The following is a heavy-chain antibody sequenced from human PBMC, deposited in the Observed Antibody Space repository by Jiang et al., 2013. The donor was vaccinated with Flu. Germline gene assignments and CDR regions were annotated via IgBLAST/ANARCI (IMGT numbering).Heavy chain of an antibody. CDR2: INTNTGNP. D-gene: IGHD6-13*01. Sequence: QSGSELKKPGASVKVSCKASGYTFTSYAMNWVRQAPGQGLEWMGWINTNTGNPTYAQGFTGRFVFSLDTSVSTAYLQISSLKAEDTAVYYCARVERRPSSSWFDYCAMDVWGQGPRSPSP. CDR1: GYTFTSYA. J-gene: IGHJ6*02. CDR3: ARVERRPSSSWFDYCAMDV. V-gene: IGHV7-4-1*02.